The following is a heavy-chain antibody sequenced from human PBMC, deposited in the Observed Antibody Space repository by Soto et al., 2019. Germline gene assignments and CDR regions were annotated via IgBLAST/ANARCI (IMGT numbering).Heavy chain of an antibody. Sequence: EASVKVSCKASGGTFSSYAISWVRQAPGQGLEWMGGIIPIRGTTNYAQKFQDRVTMTRDTSASTVYMELSSLRSEDTAMYYCARSYISSSYWFDPWGQGTLVTVSS. CDR2: IIPIRGTT. J-gene: IGHJ5*02. CDR3: ARSYISSSYWFDP. D-gene: IGHD6-6*01. V-gene: IGHV1-69*10. CDR1: GGTFSSYA.